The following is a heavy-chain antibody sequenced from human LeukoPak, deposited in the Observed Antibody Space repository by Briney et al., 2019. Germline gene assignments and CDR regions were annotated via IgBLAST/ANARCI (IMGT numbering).Heavy chain of an antibody. CDR3: ARDPPVIVGNYYFDY. D-gene: IGHD2-21*01. Sequence: VASVKVSCKASGYTFTGYYMHWVRQAPGQGLEWMGWINPNSGGTNYAQKFQGRVTMTRDTSISIAYMELSRLRSDDTAVYYCARDPPVIVGNYYFDYWGQGTLVTVSS. CDR2: INPNSGGT. V-gene: IGHV1-2*02. J-gene: IGHJ4*02. CDR1: GYTFTGYY.